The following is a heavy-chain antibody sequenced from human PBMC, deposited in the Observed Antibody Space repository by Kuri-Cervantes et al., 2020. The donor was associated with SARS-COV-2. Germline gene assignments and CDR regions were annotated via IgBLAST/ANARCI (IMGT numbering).Heavy chain of an antibody. CDR1: GFTFSDYY. CDR3: ARDAARAAFDI. V-gene: IGHV3-11*05. Sequence: GESLKISCAASGFTFSDYYMSWIRQAPGKGLEWVSYISSSSSYTNYTDSVKGRFTISRDNAKNSLYLQMNSLRAEDTAVYYCARDAARAAFDIWGQGTMVTVSS. D-gene: IGHD6-25*01. J-gene: IGHJ3*02. CDR2: ISSSSSYT.